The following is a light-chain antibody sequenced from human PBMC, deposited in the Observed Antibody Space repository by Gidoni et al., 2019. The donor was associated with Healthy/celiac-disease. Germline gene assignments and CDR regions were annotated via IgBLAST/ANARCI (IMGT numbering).Light chain of an antibody. CDR2: AAS. CDR1: QGISNY. Sequence: IQMTQSPSSLSASVGDSVTITCRASQGISNYLAWYQQKPGKVPKLLIYAASTLQSWVPSRFSGSGSGTDVTLTISSLQPEDVATYYCQKYNSAPRTFGQGTKVEIK. J-gene: IGKJ1*01. V-gene: IGKV1-27*01. CDR3: QKYNSAPRT.